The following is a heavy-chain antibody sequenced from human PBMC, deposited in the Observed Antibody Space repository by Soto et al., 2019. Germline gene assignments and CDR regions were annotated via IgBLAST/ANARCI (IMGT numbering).Heavy chain of an antibody. CDR1: GFSLSTSGVG. CDR3: AHEGYCSSTSCRADWFDP. D-gene: IGHD2-2*01. Sequence: QITLKESGPTLVKPTQTLTLTCTFSGFSLSTSGVGVGWIRQPPGKALEWLALIYWDDDKRYSPSLKSRLTITKDTSKNQVVLTMTNIDPVDTATYYCAHEGYCSSTSCRADWFDPWGQGTLVTVSS. CDR2: IYWDDDK. V-gene: IGHV2-5*02. J-gene: IGHJ5*02.